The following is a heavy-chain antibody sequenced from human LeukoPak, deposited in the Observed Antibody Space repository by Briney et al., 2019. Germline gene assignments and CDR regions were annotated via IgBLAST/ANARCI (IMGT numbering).Heavy chain of an antibody. CDR2: IYYSGST. J-gene: IGHJ6*03. Sequence: SETLSLTCSVSGGSISSSSYYWGWIRQPPGKGLEWIGSIYYSGSTYYNASLKSRLTISVDTSKNQFSLKLSSVTAADTAVYYCARETSQKGAHYMDVWGKGTTVTISS. CDR1: GGSISSSSYY. V-gene: IGHV4-39*07. D-gene: IGHD3-16*01. CDR3: ARETSQKGAHYMDV.